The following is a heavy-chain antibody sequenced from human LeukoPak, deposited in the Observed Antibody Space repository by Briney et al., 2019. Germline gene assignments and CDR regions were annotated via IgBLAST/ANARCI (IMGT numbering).Heavy chain of an antibody. CDR2: IDYSGST. Sequence: SETLSLTCTVSGGSMSSGSYYWDWIRQPPGKGLEWIGSIDYSGSTYYNPSLKSRVTISVDTSKNQFSLKLSSVTAADTAVYYCARHPRSGISWYYFDYWGQGTLVTVSS. J-gene: IGHJ4*02. CDR1: GGSMSSGSYY. CDR3: ARHPRSGISWYYFDY. V-gene: IGHV4-39*01. D-gene: IGHD2-2*01.